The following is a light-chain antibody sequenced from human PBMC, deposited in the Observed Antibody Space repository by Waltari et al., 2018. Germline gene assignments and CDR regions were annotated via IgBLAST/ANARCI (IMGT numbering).Light chain of an antibody. J-gene: IGLJ2*01. Sequence: QLVLTQSPSASASVGASVRLTCTLSSGLRTYAIACPQHPPEKGPRSLMRVDSDGTHTKGAGIPDRCSGSSSGTERYRTISSLQPEVEADYYCQTWGLGYVIFGGGTKLTVL. CDR2: VDSDGTH. CDR1: SGLRTYA. V-gene: IGLV4-69*01. CDR3: QTWGLGYVI.